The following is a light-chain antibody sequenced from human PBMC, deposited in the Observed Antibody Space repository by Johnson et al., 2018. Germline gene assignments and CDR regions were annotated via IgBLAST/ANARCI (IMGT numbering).Light chain of an antibody. J-gene: IGLJ1*01. CDR1: SSNIGNNY. CDR2: KNN. V-gene: IGLV1-51*02. Sequence: QSVLTQPPSVSAAPGQKVTISCSGSSSNIGNNYVSWYQQLPGTAPKLLIYKNNKRPSGIPDRFSGSKSGTSATLGITGLQTGDEADYYCGTWDSSLSAGKVFGTVTKVTVL. CDR3: GTWDSSLSAGKV.